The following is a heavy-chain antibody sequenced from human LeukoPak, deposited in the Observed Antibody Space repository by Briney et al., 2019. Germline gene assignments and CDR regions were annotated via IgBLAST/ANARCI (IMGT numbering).Heavy chain of an antibody. CDR2: INQDGSEK. CDR3: AREGCSGGSCYHNWFDP. D-gene: IGHD2-15*01. V-gene: IGHV3-7*01. Sequence: GGSLRLSCAASGFTFSSYWMSWVRRAPGKGLEWVANINQDGSEKYYVDSVKGRFTISGDNAKNSLYLQMNSLRAEDTAVYYCAREGCSGGSCYHNWFDPWGQGTLVTVSS. J-gene: IGHJ5*02. CDR1: GFTFSSYW.